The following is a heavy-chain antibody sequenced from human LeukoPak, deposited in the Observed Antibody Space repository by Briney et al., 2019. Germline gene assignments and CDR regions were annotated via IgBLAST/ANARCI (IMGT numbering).Heavy chain of an antibody. Sequence: ASVKVSCKVSGYTVTDFFRHWGRQAPGKGLEWMGDFDPEDAKTIYAQKFQGRVTMTEDTTTDLSYMELTSLTSEDTAVYYCVIWEAALDYWGQGTLVTVSS. CDR3: VIWEAALDY. CDR1: GYTVTDFF. J-gene: IGHJ4*02. CDR2: FDPEDAKT. V-gene: IGHV1-24*01. D-gene: IGHD1-26*01.